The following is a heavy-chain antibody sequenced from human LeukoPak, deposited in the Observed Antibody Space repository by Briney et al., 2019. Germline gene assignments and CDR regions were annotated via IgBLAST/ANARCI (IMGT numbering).Heavy chain of an antibody. CDR3: ARDDSSGHDPVPFDY. CDR1: GYTFTSYG. CDR2: ISAYNGNT. V-gene: IGHV1-18*01. Sequence: ASVKVSCKASGYTFTSYGISWVRQAPGQGLEWMGWISAYNGNTNYAQKVQGRVTMTTDTSTCTAYMELRSLRSDDTAVYYCARDDSSGHDPVPFDYWGQGTLVTVSS. D-gene: IGHD3-22*01. J-gene: IGHJ4*02.